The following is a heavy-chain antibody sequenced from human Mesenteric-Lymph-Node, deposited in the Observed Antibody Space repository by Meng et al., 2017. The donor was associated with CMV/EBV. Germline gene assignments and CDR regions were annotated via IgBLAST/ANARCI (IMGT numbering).Heavy chain of an antibody. V-gene: IGHV3-48*03. CDR2: ISTSGTTI. J-gene: IGHJ4*02. CDR1: GFPFSNYE. Sequence: GGSLKISCAASGFPFSNYEMNWVRQAPGRGLEWVSYISTSGTTIYYADSVKGRFTISRDNAKNSLYLQMNSLRAEDTAVYYCARGKVRGVMFYWGQGTLVTVSS. D-gene: IGHD3-10*01. CDR3: ARGKVRGVMFY.